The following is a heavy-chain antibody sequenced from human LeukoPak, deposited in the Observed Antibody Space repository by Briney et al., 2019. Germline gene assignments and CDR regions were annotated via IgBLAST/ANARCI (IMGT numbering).Heavy chain of an antibody. CDR2: ISSSSYI. J-gene: IGHJ4*02. V-gene: IGHV3-21*01. Sequence: GGSLRLSCAASGFTFSSYSMNWVRQAPGKGLEWVSSISSSSYIYYADSVKGRFTISRDNAKNSLYLQMNSLRAEDTAVYYCARSIAVAGPDYWGQGTLVTVSS. CDR1: GFTFSSYS. CDR3: ARSIAVAGPDY. D-gene: IGHD6-19*01.